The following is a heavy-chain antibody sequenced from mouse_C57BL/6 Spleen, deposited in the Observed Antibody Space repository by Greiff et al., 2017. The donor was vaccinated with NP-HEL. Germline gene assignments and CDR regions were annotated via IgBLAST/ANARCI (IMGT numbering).Heavy chain of an antibody. CDR1: GYTFTDYE. CDR3: TKWITTVVEQDY. V-gene: IGHV1-15*01. Sequence: QVQLKQSGAELVRPGASVTLSCKASGYTFTDYEMHWVKQTPVHGLEWIGAIDPETGGTAYNQKFKGKAILTADKSSSTAYMELRSLTSEDSAVYYCTKWITTVVEQDYWGQGTTLTVSS. J-gene: IGHJ2*01. CDR2: IDPETGGT. D-gene: IGHD1-1*01.